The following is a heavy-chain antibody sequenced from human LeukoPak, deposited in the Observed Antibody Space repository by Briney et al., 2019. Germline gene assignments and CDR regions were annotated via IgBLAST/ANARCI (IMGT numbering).Heavy chain of an antibody. D-gene: IGHD3-10*01. CDR2: ISYDGSNK. V-gene: IGHV3-30*18. Sequence: GRSLRLSCAASGFTFSSYGMHWVRQAPGKGLEWVAVISYDGSNKYYADSVKGRFTISRDNSKNTLYLRMNSLRAEDTAVYYCAKSAGGSGSYLFDYWGQGTLVTVSS. CDR1: GFTFSSYG. J-gene: IGHJ4*02. CDR3: AKSAGGSGSYLFDY.